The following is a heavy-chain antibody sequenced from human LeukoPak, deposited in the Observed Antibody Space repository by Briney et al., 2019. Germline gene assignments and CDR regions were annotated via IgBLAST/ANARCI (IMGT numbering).Heavy chain of an antibody. J-gene: IGHJ6*02. CDR3: ARNDEPEPYYYYGMDV. D-gene: IGHD1-14*01. Sequence: GGSLRLSCAASGFTFSSYGMHWVRQAPGKGLEWVAVISYDGSNKYYADSVKGRFTISRDNSKNTLYLQMNSLRAEDTAVYYCARNDEPEPYYYYGMDVWGQGTTVTVSS. CDR1: GFTFSSYG. CDR2: ISYDGSNK. V-gene: IGHV3-30*03.